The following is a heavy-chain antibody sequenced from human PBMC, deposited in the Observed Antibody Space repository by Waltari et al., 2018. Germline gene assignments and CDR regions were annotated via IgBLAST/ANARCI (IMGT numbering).Heavy chain of an antibody. CDR2: INHSRRT. CDR3: ARGLLHFNFWSKSEIGKEVYCDL. Sequence: QVQLQQWGAGLLKPSETLSLTCGVSGGFLSGYYWSWIRQSPGKGLEWIAEINHSRRTNYKPSLKSRVNLSVDTPKNQFSLKLTSMTAADTAVYYCARGLLHFNFWSKSEIGKEVYCDLGGQGTLVTVSS. V-gene: IGHV4-34*01. CDR1: GGFLSGYY. D-gene: IGHD3-3*01. J-gene: IGHJ4*02.